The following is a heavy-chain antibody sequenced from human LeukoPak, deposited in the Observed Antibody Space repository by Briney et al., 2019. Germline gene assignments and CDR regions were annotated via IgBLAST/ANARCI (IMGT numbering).Heavy chain of an antibody. V-gene: IGHV4-34*01. Sequence: SETLSLTCAVYGGSFSGYYWNWIRQPPGKGLEWIGEINHSGSTNYNPSLKSRVTISVDTSKNQFSLKLSSVTAADTAVYYCARGLVRYFDWSPAGAYYFDYWGQGTLVTVSS. CDR3: ARGLVRYFDWSPAGAYYFDY. CDR1: GGSFSGYY. CDR2: INHSGST. J-gene: IGHJ4*02. D-gene: IGHD3-9*01.